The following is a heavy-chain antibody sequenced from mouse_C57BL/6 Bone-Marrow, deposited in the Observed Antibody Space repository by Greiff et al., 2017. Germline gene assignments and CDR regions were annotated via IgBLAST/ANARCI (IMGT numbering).Heavy chain of an antibody. D-gene: IGHD1-1*01. CDR2: IYPRSGNT. CDR3: ARPHYYGSSYRTWFAY. CDR1: GYTFTSYG. Sequence: QVQLQQSGAELARPGASVKLSCKASGYTFTSYGISWVKQRTGQGLEWIGEIYPRSGNTYYNEKFKGKATLTADKSSSTAYMELRSLTSEDSAVYFWARPHYYGSSYRTWFAYWGQGTLVTVSA. J-gene: IGHJ3*01. V-gene: IGHV1-81*01.